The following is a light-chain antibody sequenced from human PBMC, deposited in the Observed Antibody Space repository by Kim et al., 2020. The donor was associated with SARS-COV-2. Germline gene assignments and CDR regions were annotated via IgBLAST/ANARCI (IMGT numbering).Light chain of an antibody. CDR1: RGINVGTYS. V-gene: IGLV5-45*01. CDR3: MIWHSSAWV. Sequence: LTCTFRRGINVGTYSMFWYQQKPGSPPQYLLRYKSDSDKQQGSGVPSRFSGSKDASANAGILLISGLQSEDEADYYCMIWHSSAWVFGGGTQLTVL. CDR2: YKSDSDK. J-gene: IGLJ3*02.